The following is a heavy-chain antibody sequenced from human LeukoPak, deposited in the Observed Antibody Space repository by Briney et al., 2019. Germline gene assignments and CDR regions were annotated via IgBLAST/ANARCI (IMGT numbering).Heavy chain of an antibody. D-gene: IGHD3-10*01. J-gene: IGHJ4*02. CDR1: GFTFRRYW. CDR3: ARQNGHNSGDY. V-gene: IGHV3-7*02. CDR2: IKQDGSEK. Sequence: GGSLRLSCAASGFTFRRYWMSWARQASGKGLEWVANIKQDGSEKYYVDSVKGRFTISRDNAKNSLYLQMNSLRAEDTAVYYCARQNGHNSGDYWGQGTLVTVSS.